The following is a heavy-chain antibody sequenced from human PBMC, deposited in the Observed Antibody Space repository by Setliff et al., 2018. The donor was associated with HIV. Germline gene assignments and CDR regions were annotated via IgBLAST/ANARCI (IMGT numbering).Heavy chain of an antibody. J-gene: IGHJ4*02. D-gene: IGHD1-20*01. CDR2: ISSSSSTI. Sequence: GGSLRLSCAASGFAFSDFSMSWVRQAPGKGLEWVSYISSSSSTIYYADSVKGRFTISRDNAKNSLYLQMNSLRAEDTAVYYCARNRRIDYWGQGTLVTVSS. V-gene: IGHV3-48*01. CDR1: GFAFSDFS. CDR3: ARNRRIDY.